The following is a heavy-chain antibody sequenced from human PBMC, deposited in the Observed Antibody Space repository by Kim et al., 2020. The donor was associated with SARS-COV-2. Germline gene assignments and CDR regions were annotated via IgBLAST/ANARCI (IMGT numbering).Heavy chain of an antibody. J-gene: IGHJ4*02. CDR1: GYTFTSYG. V-gene: IGHV1-18*01. CDR3: VGIRITIFGVVINLDY. D-gene: IGHD3-3*01. Sequence: ASVKVSCKASGYTFTSYGISWVRQAPGQGLEWMGWISAYNCNTNYAQKFHGRVTMTTDTSTSTAYMELRILTSDDTAVYYCVGIRITIFGVVINLDYWGQGALVNVSS. CDR2: ISAYNCNT.